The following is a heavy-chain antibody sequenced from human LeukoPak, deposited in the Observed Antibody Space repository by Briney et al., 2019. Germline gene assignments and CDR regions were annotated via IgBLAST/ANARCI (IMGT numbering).Heavy chain of an antibody. CDR2: MNPNSGNT. J-gene: IGHJ4*02. D-gene: IGHD3-3*01. Sequence: GASVKVSCKASGYTFTSYDINWVRQATGQGLEWMGWMNPNSGNTGYAQKFQGRVTMTRNTSISTAYMELSSLRSEDTAVYYCARGPTRITIFGVVITGLIDYWGPGTLVTVSS. V-gene: IGHV1-8*01. CDR3: ARGPTRITIFGVVITGLIDY. CDR1: GYTFTSYD.